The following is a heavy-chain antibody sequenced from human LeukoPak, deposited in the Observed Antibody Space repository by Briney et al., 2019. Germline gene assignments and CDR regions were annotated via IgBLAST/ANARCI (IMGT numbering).Heavy chain of an antibody. J-gene: IGHJ5*02. CDR2: IWYDGSNK. CDR1: GFTFSSYG. Sequence: GGSLRLSCAASGFTFSSYGMHWVRQAPGKGLEWVAVIWYDGSNKYYADSVEGRFTISRDNSKNTLYLQMNSLRAEDTAVYYCAKAGASSGYRYNWFDPWGQGTLVTVSS. D-gene: IGHD3-22*01. V-gene: IGHV3-33*06. CDR3: AKAGASSGYRYNWFDP.